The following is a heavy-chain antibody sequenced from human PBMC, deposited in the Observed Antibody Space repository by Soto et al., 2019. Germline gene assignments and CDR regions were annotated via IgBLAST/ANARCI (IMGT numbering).Heavy chain of an antibody. J-gene: IGHJ3*02. V-gene: IGHV1-18*01. CDR3: ARDRYMRYCSSTSCYSLAFDI. CDR2: ISAYNGNT. CDR1: GYTFTSYG. Sequence: ASVKVSCKASGYTFTSYGISWVRQAPGQGLEWMGWISAYNGNTNYAQKLQGRVTMTTDTSTSTAYMEIRSLRSDDTAVYYCARDRYMRYCSSTSCYSLAFDIWGQGTMVTVSS. D-gene: IGHD2-2*01.